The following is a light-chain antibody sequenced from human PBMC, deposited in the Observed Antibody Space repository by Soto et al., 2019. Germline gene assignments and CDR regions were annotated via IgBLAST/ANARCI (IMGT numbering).Light chain of an antibody. V-gene: IGKV1-27*01. J-gene: IGKJ4*01. Sequence: DIQMTQSPSSLSASLGDRVTITCRASQGIGVYLAWFQQKPGKVPKLLIYAASTLQSGVPSRFSGSGSGKDFTLTITSLQHEDVATYYCQKYNSAPLTFGGGTKVEIK. CDR1: QGIGVY. CDR2: AAS. CDR3: QKYNSAPLT.